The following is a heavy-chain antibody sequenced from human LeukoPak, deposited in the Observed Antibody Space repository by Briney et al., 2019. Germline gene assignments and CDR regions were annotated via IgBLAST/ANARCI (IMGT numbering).Heavy chain of an antibody. CDR1: GGSVSGYY. V-gene: IGHV4-59*02. D-gene: IGHD5-12*01. CDR2: VYYSGST. Sequence: SETLSLTCVVSGGSVSGYYWGWIRQPPGRGLEWIGYVYYSGSTNYNPSFKSRITISVDTSRNQFSLQLSSVTAADTAVYFCARETPSRSDYDTWGERYYFYGMDVWGQGTTVTVSS. CDR3: ARETPSRSDYDTWGERYYFYGMDV. J-gene: IGHJ6*02.